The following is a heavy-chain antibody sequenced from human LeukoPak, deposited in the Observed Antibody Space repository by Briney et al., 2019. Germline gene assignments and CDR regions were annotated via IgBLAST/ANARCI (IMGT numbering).Heavy chain of an antibody. J-gene: IGHJ4*02. V-gene: IGHV1-2*02. CDR2: INPNSTAT. D-gene: IGHD1-7*01. Sequence: ASVTVSCTASVYTFTVYYMHWGRAAPGQGGGWMGLINPNSTATNYAQTFQGSVTMTTDTSISTAYMELSRLRSDDTAVYYCARGNYADLVDYWGQGTLVTVSS. CDR1: VYTFTVYY. CDR3: ARGNYADLVDY.